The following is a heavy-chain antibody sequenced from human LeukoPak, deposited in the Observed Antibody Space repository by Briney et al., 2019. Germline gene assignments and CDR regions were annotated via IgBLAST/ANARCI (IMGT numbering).Heavy chain of an antibody. V-gene: IGHV3-11*06. J-gene: IGHJ4*02. CDR3: AVRTVTRLDY. Sequence: PGGSLRLSCAASGFTFSDYYMSWIRQAPGKGLEWVSSISSSSSYIYYADSVKGRFTISRDNAKNSLYLQMNSLRAEDTAVYYCAVRTVTRLDYWGQGTLVTVSS. CDR2: ISSSSSYI. CDR1: GFTFSDYY. D-gene: IGHD4-11*01.